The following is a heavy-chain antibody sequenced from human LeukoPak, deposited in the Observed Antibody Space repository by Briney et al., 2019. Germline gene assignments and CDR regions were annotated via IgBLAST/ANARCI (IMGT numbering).Heavy chain of an antibody. Sequence: KPGGSLRLSCAASGFTFSSYSMNCVRQAPGKGLEWVSSISSSSSYIYYADSVKGRFTISRDNAKNSLYLQMNSLRAEDTAVYYCARDYLFYGSGPPGHYFDYWGQGTLVTVSS. D-gene: IGHD6-19*01. V-gene: IGHV3-21*01. CDR3: ARDYLFYGSGPPGHYFDY. J-gene: IGHJ4*02. CDR2: ISSSSSYI. CDR1: GFTFSSYS.